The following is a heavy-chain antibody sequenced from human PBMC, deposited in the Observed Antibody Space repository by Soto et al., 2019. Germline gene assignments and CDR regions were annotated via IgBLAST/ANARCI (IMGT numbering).Heavy chain of an antibody. V-gene: IGHV3-48*03. CDR3: ARESEDLTSNFDY. CDR1: GFNYNNFA. J-gene: IGHJ4*02. CDR2: ISASGATI. Sequence: EVLLVESGGGLVQPGGSLRLSCAVSGFNYNNFAMTWVRQAPGKGLEWVADISASGATIFYADSVKGRFSISRDNARKSLYLQMNSLRLEDTAVYYCARESEDLTSNFDYWGQGTLVTVSS.